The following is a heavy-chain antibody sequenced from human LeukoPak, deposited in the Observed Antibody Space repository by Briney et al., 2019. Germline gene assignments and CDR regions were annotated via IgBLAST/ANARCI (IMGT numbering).Heavy chain of an antibody. V-gene: IGHV4-59*08. J-gene: IGHJ4*02. D-gene: IGHD1-14*01. Sequence: SETLSLTCSVSGGSVSSYYWSWIRQSPGKGLEWIGYIHNSGRTNYNPSLKSRVTGFVDTSKNQVSLRLSSVTAADTAVYYCARHGTISSESYFDYLGQGALVNGSS. CDR2: IHNSGRT. CDR1: GGSVSSYY. CDR3: ARHGTISSESYFDY.